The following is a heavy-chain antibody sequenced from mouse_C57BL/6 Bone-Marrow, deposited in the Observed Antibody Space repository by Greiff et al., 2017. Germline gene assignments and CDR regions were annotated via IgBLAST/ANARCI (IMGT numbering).Heavy chain of an antibody. CDR3: AGHCYYYGRSYVGWYFDV. V-gene: IGHV5-12*01. CDR1: GFTFSDYY. D-gene: IGHD1-1*01. CDR2: ISNGGGST. Sequence: DVHLVESGGGLVQPGGSLKLSCAASGFTFSDYYMYWVRQTPEKRLEWVAYISNGGGSTYYPDTVKGRFTISRDNTKKTRYLQMSSLRPEDTALYYCAGHCYYYGRSYVGWYFDVWGTGTTVTVSS. J-gene: IGHJ1*03.